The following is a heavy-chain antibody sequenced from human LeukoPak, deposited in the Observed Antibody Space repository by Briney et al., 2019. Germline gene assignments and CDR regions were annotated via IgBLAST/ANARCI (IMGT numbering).Heavy chain of an antibody. D-gene: IGHD5-18*01. V-gene: IGHV3-21*01. CDR2: ISSSTSYI. J-gene: IGHJ6*03. Sequence: GVSLRLSCAASGFTFSSYSMNWVRQAPGKGLEWVSSISSSTSYIYYADSVKGRFTISRDNAKNSLYLQMNSLRAEDTAVYYCARDPFGGYSYGDTYYMDVWGKGTTVTASS. CDR3: ARDPFGGYSYGDTYYMDV. CDR1: GFTFSSYS.